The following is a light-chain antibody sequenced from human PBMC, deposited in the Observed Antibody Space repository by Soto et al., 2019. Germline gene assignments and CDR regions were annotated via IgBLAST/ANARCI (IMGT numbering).Light chain of an antibody. CDR1: QSVLYSSNNKNY. Sequence: DIVMTQSPDSLAVSLGERATINCKSSQSVLYSSNNKNYLAWYQQNAGQPPKLLIYWASTRESGVPDRFSGSGSGTEFALTISSLQAEDVAVYYCHQYYSTPFTFGPGTKVDIK. CDR2: WAS. CDR3: HQYYSTPFT. J-gene: IGKJ3*01. V-gene: IGKV4-1*01.